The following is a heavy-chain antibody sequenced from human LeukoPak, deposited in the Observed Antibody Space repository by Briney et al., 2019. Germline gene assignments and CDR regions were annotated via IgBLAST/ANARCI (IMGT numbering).Heavy chain of an antibody. CDR2: ISSSSSYI. Sequence: GALRLSCAASGFTFSSYSVNWVRQAPGKGLEWVSSISSSSSYIYYADSVKGRLTISRDNAKNSLYLQMNSLRAEDTAVYYCARDRPLYDSSGYYDYWGQGTLVTVSS. CDR1: GFTFSSYS. V-gene: IGHV3-21*01. CDR3: ARDRPLYDSSGYYDY. J-gene: IGHJ4*02. D-gene: IGHD3-22*01.